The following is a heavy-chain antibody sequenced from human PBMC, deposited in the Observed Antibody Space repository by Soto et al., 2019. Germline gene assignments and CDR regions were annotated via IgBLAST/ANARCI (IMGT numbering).Heavy chain of an antibody. V-gene: IGHV4-34*01. D-gene: IGHD3-10*01. J-gene: IGHJ4*02. CDR2: IHHSGST. CDR3: ARYDYGSGDDYNIDY. CDR1: GGSFSGYI. Sequence: SETLSLTCDVYGGSFSGYIWTWIRQTPGKGLEWIGEIHHSGSTNYNPSLMSRVTISVDKSKNQFSLKLTSVTAADTAVYYCARYDYGSGDDYNIDYWGQGTLVTVSS.